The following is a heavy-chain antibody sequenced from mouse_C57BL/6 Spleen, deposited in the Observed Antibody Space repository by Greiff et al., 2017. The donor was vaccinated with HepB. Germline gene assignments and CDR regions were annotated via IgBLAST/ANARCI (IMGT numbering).Heavy chain of an antibody. V-gene: IGHV1-59*01. CDR1: GYTFTSYW. Sequence: QVQLQQPGAELVRPGPSVKLSCKASGYTFTSYWMHWVKQRPGQGLEWIGVIDPSDSYTNYNQKFKGKATLTVDTSSSTAYMQLSSLTSEDSAVYYCARPSTVYYAMDYWGQGTSVTVSS. CDR3: ARPSTVYYAMDY. D-gene: IGHD4-1*02. CDR2: IDPSDSYT. J-gene: IGHJ4*01.